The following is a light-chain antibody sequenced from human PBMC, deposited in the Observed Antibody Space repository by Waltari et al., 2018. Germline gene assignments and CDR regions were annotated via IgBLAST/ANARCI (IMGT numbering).Light chain of an antibody. CDR1: QSVGSNF. Sequence: EIVLTQSPGTLSLSPGERATLSCRAGQSVGSNFLAWYQQKPGQAPRLVIFDASNRATGIPDRFSGSGSGTDFTLTISRLEPEDFAMYYCLHYHDSPHTFGPGTTVDIK. CDR2: DAS. V-gene: IGKV3-20*01. CDR3: LHYHDSPHT. J-gene: IGKJ3*01.